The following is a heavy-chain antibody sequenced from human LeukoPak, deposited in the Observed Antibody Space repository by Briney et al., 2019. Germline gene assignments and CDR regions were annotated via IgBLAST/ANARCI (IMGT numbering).Heavy chain of an antibody. Sequence: ASVKVSCKASGYTFTSYGISWVRQAPGQGLEWMGWISAYNGNTNYAQKLQGRVTMTTDTSTSTAYMELRSLRSDDTAVYYCARELPFTTVVTPRGLGLDYWGQGTLVTVSS. D-gene: IGHD4-23*01. V-gene: IGHV1-18*01. CDR2: ISAYNGNT. J-gene: IGHJ4*02. CDR3: ARELPFTTVVTPRGLGLDY. CDR1: GYTFTSYG.